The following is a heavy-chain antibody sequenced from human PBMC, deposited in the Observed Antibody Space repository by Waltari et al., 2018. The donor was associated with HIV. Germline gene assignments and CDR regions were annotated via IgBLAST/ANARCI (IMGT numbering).Heavy chain of an antibody. V-gene: IGHV1-2*04. CDR3: ARDAGRTVSTPDAFDV. Sequence: QVQLVQSGAEVKRPGASVKVSCTTSGYSFTAYYLHWVRQAPGQGLEWMGWINPNNGGTDYAQNFRDWVTMTTDTSIATAYLELHSLKSDDTAVYFCARDAGRTVSTPDAFDVWGRGTMVTVSS. J-gene: IGHJ3*01. D-gene: IGHD4-17*01. CDR1: GYSFTAYY. CDR2: INPNNGGT.